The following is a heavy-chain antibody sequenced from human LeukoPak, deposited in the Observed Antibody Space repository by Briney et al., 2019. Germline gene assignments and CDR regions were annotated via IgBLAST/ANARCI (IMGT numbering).Heavy chain of an antibody. CDR1: GGTFSSYA. V-gene: IGHV1-69*04. D-gene: IGHD3-22*01. Sequence: ASVKVSCKASGGTFSSYAISWVRQAPGQGLEWMGRIIPILGIANYAQKFQGRVTITADKSTSTAYMELSSLRSEDTAVYYCARWTYDSSGSDYWGQGTLVTVSS. CDR3: ARWTYDSSGSDY. J-gene: IGHJ4*02. CDR2: IIPILGIA.